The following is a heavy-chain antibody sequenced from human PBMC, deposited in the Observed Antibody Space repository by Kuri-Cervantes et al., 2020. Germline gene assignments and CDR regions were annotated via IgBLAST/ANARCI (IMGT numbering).Heavy chain of an antibody. CDR2: IRFDGINK. J-gene: IGHJ6*03. CDR3: AKAPYGRQYYMDV. D-gene: IGHD3-10*01. CDR1: GFTFSSYS. V-gene: IGHV3-30*02. Sequence: GESLKISCAASGFTFSSYSMNWVRLAPGKGLEWLAFIRFDGINKYYADSVKGRFTISRDNSKNTLYLQMNSLRGEDTAFYYCAKAPYGRQYYMDVWGEGTTVTVSS.